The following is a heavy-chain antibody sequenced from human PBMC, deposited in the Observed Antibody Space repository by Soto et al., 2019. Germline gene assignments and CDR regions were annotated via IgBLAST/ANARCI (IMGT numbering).Heavy chain of an antibody. V-gene: IGHV4-59*12. Sequence: YGGSWIRQPPGKGLEWIGYIYYSGSTNYNPSLKSRVTISVDTSKNQFSLKLSSVTAADTAVYYCARDRATYYDILTGVSAYYGMDVWGQGTTVTVSS. CDR3: ARDRATYYDILTGVSAYYGMDV. CDR2: IYYSGST. CDR1: YG. D-gene: IGHD3-9*01. J-gene: IGHJ6*02.